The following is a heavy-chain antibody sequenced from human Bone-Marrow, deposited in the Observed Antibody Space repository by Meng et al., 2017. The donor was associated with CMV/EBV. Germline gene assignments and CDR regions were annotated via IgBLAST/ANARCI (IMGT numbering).Heavy chain of an antibody. CDR1: GFTFSGSA. CDR3: AKGVNRIVVVPAAIDY. Sequence: GGSLRLSCAASGFTFSGSAMHWVRQASGKGLEWVGRIRSKANSYATAYAASVKGRFTISRDNSKNTLYLQMNSLRAEDTAVYYCAKGVNRIVVVPAAIDYWGQGKLVTVSS. V-gene: IGHV3-73*01. J-gene: IGHJ4*02. D-gene: IGHD2-2*01. CDR2: IRSKANSYAT.